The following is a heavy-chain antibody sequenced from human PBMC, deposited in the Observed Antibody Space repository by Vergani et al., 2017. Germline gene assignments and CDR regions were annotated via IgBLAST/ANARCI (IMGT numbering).Heavy chain of an antibody. Sequence: EVQLVESGGGLAQPGGSLRLSCATSGLTFSDSAIHWVRQTSGKGLEWIGRIRDKAYNYATVYAVSVKGRFTISRDDSKKTAYLQMNGLTTEDTAVYYCFYDFWAGYDSGDVWGKGTTVTVSS. CDR2: IRDKAYNYAT. V-gene: IGHV3-73*01. D-gene: IGHD3/OR15-3a*01. CDR3: FYDFWAGYDSGDV. J-gene: IGHJ6*04. CDR1: GLTFSDSA.